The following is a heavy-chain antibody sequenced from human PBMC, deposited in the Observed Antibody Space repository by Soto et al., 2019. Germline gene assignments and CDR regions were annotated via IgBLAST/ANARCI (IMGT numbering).Heavy chain of an antibody. CDR1: GFTVSGNY. CDR3: ASTRGSSYDY. J-gene: IGHJ4*02. Sequence: EVQLVEPGGGLFHPGGPLKLSCEASGFTVSGNYMSWVRQAPGKGLEWVSVIYNGGGTYYADSVKGRFTISRDNSKNTLYLQMNSLRAEDTAVYYCASTRGSSYDYWGQGTLVTVSS. CDR2: IYNGGGT. V-gene: IGHV3-53*01. D-gene: IGHD6-6*01.